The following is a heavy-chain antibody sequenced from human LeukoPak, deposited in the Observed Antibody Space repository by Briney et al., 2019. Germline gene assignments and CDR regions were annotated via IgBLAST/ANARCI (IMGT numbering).Heavy chain of an antibody. CDR1: GASLSSNNW. V-gene: IGHV4-4*02. CDR3: ARFSVTTVSHGMDV. J-gene: IGHJ6*04. D-gene: IGHD4-17*01. CDR2: IFHTGTT. Sequence: KPSGTLSLICAVSGASLSSNNWWSWVRQPPGKGLEWIAEIFHTGTTTYNPSLKSRVSISVDKSKNQISLRLTSVTAADTATYYCARFSVTTVSHGMDVWGKGTTVIVSS.